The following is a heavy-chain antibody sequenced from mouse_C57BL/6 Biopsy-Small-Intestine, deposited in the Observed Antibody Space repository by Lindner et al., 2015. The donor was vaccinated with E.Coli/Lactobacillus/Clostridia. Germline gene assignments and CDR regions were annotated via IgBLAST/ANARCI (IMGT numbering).Heavy chain of an antibody. Sequence: VQLQESGAELVKPGASVKISCKASGYALSRYWMNWVKQRPGKGLEWIGQIYPGDGDTNYNGKFKGKATLAADKSSSTAYMQLSSLTSEDSAVYFCAREDYIDYWGPRHHSHSLL. CDR3: AREDYIDY. J-gene: IGHJ2*01. V-gene: IGHV1-80*01. CDR1: GYALSRYW. CDR2: IYPGDGDT.